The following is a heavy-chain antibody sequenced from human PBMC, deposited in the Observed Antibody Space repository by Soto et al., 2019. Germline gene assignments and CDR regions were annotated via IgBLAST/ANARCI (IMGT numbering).Heavy chain of an antibody. CDR2: LSAYNGNT. CDR3: ATDLAAGTCDY. CDR1: GYTFTSYA. D-gene: IGHD6-13*01. J-gene: IGHJ4*02. V-gene: IGHV1-18*01. Sequence: QVQLVQSGAEVRKPGASVKVSCKASGYTFTSYAISWVRQAPGQGLEWMGWLSAYNGNTNYAQKHQGRVTMTTDTSTSTAYMELRSLRSDDTAVYYCATDLAAGTCDYWGQGTLVTVSS.